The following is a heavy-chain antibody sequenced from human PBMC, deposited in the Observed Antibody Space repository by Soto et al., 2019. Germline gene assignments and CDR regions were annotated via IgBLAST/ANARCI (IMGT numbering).Heavy chain of an antibody. CDR1: GYTFTSYG. V-gene: IGHV1-18*04. CDR2: ISAYNGNT. J-gene: IGHJ4*02. D-gene: IGHD1-7*01. CDR3: ARSISKITGTTRAVDY. Sequence: QVQLVQSGAEVKKPGASVKVSCKASGYTFTSYGISWVRQAPGQGLEGMGWISAYNGNTNYAQKLQGRVTMNTDTSPSTAYMELRSLRSADTAVYYCARSISKITGTTRAVDYWCPGTLGTVSS.